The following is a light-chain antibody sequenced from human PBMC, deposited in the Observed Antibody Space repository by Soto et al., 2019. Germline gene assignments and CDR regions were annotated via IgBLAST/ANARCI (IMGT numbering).Light chain of an antibody. CDR2: KAS. CDR1: QSISSW. Sequence: DIQMTQSPSTLSASVGDRVAITCRASQSISSWLAWYQQKPGKAPKLLIYKASSLESGAPSRFSGSGSGTEFPLTIRSLQTNDFATYYCPEYNSYSCTFGQGTKVDLK. V-gene: IGKV1-5*03. J-gene: IGKJ2*02. CDR3: PEYNSYSCT.